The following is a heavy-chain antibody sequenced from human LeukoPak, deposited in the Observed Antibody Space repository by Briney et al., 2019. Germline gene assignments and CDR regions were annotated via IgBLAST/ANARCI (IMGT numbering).Heavy chain of an antibody. CDR3: AKEEVPNDY. CDR2: ISISGGDT. CDR1: GFTFSNSA. Sequence: PGGSLRLSCAVSGFTFSNSAMSWVRQAPGKGLEWVSGISISGGDTYYADSVTGRFTISRDNSKSTLYLQMDGLRAEDTAVYYCAKEEVPNDYWGQGTLVTVSS. J-gene: IGHJ4*02. D-gene: IGHD1-1*01. V-gene: IGHV3-23*01.